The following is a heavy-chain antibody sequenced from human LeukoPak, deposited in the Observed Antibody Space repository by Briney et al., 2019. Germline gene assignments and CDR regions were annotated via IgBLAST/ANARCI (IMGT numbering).Heavy chain of an antibody. CDR2: IYYSGST. CDR3: ARDAHCDSSGYSQIYYYYGMDV. J-gene: IGHJ6*02. Sequence: PSETLSLTCTVSGGSISSYYWSWIRQPPGKGLEWIGYIYYSGSTNYNPSLKSRVTISVDTSKNQFSLKLSSVTAADTAVYYCARDAHCDSSGYSQIYYYYGMDVWGQGTTVTVSS. V-gene: IGHV4-59*01. D-gene: IGHD3-22*01. CDR1: GGSISSYY.